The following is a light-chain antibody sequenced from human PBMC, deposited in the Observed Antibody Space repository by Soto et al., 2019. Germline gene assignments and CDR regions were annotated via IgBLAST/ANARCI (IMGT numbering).Light chain of an antibody. CDR2: EVN. CDR1: SSDVGGYNS. Sequence: QSVLTQPASVSGSPGQSITVSCTGTSSDVGGYNSVSWYQQHPGKTPKLMIFEVNNRPSGVSNRFSGSKSGNTASLTISGLQAEDEADYYCTSYTNSNTYVFGTGTKV. CDR3: TSYTNSNTYV. V-gene: IGLV2-14*01. J-gene: IGLJ1*01.